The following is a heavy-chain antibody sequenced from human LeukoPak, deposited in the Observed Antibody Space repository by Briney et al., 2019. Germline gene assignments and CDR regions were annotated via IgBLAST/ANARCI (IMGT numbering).Heavy chain of an antibody. D-gene: IGHD5-12*01. CDR2: ISGSGGGT. V-gene: IGHV3-23*01. Sequence: QAGGSLRLSCAASGFTFSTFAMSWVRQAPGKGLKWVSAISGSGGGTYYADSVKGRLTISRDNSKNTLYLQMSSLRAEDTAVYYCAKAFSAYENWPPNWFYPWGQGTLVTVSS. CDR1: GFTFSTFA. CDR3: AKAFSAYENWPPNWFYP. J-gene: IGHJ5*02.